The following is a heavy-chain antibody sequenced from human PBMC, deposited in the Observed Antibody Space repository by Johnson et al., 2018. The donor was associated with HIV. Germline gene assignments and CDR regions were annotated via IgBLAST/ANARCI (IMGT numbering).Heavy chain of an antibody. CDR2: ISGSGDKT. J-gene: IGHJ3*02. CDR1: GFTFSYYS. CDR3: AKDRRSFYGGKAADVFDI. Sequence: EVQLVESGGGVVQPGRSLRLSCAASGFTFSYYSMHWVRQAPGKGLEWVSAISGSGDKTWYADSVKGRFTISRDNSKNTVFLQMNSLRGEDTAVYYCAKDRRSFYGGKAADVFDIRGQGTMVTVSS. D-gene: IGHD4-23*01. V-gene: IGHV3-23*04.